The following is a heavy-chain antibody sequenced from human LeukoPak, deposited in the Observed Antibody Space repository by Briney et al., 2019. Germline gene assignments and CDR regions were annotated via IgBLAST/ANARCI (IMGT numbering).Heavy chain of an antibody. Sequence: PGGSLGLSCAASGFTFSSYGMHWVRQAPGKGLEGVAVISYDGSNKYYADSVKGRFTISRDNSKNTLYLQMNGLRAEDTAVYYCAKDGRAGAKTHGGYYFDYWGQGTLVTVSS. CDR1: GFTFSSYG. CDR3: AKDGRAGAKTHGGYYFDY. D-gene: IGHD3-16*01. V-gene: IGHV3-30*18. J-gene: IGHJ4*02. CDR2: ISYDGSNK.